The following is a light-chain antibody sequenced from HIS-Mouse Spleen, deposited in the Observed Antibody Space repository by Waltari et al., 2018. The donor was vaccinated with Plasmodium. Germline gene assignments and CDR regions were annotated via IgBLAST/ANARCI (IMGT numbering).Light chain of an antibody. CDR3: SSYTSSSTLNYV. Sequence: QSALTQPASVSGSPGQSITISCTGTSSDVGGYNYVSWSQKHPGKAPKLMIYDVSNRPSGVSNRFSGSKSGNTASLTISGLQAEDEADYYCSSYTSSSTLNYVFGTGTKVTVL. J-gene: IGLJ1*01. CDR2: DVS. CDR1: SSDVGGYNY. V-gene: IGLV2-14*03.